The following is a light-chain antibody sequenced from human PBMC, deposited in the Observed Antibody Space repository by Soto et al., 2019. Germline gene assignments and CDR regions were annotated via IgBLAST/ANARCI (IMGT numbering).Light chain of an antibody. Sequence: QSALTQPASVSGSPGQSITISCTGTGSDVGGYNYVSWYQQHPGKAPKLMIFEVSNRPSGVSNRFSGSKSGNTASLTISGLQAEDEAEYYCSSYTTSSTLVVLGTGTQLTVL. CDR1: GSDVGGYNY. CDR3: SSYTTSSTLVV. V-gene: IGLV2-14*01. CDR2: EVS. J-gene: IGLJ1*01.